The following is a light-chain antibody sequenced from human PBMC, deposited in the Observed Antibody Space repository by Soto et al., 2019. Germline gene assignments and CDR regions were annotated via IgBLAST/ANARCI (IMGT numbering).Light chain of an antibody. CDR1: SSDVGASIF. CDR3: SSYTTNTSYV. Sequence: QSVLTQPASVSGSPGQSITISCTGTSSDVGASIFVSWHQQYPGKAPKLMIYAVSSRPSGLSYRFSGSKSGNTASLTISGLHAEDEADYYCSSYTTNTSYVFGTGTKVTVL. V-gene: IGLV2-14*01. CDR2: AVS. J-gene: IGLJ1*01.